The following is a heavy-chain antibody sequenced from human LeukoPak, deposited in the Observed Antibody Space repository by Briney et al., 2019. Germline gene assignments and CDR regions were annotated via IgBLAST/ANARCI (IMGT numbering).Heavy chain of an antibody. V-gene: IGHV3-66*01. Sequence: AGGSLRLSCAASGFTFDDYGMSWVRQAPGKGLEWVALIYSGGSTYYAAFVKGRFTISRDNSKNTLYLQMSSLRAEDTAVYYCAGFSHKGVWGQGTTVTVSS. CDR3: AGFSHKGV. J-gene: IGHJ6*02. CDR1: GFTFDDYG. CDR2: IYSGGST.